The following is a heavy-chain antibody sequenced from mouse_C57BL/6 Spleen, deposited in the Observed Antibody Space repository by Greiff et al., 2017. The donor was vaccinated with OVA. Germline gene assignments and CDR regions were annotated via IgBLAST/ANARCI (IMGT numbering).Heavy chain of an antibody. Sequence: VQLQQPGAELVRPGSSVKLSCKASGYTFTSYWMDWVKQRPGQGLEWIGNIYPSDSETHYNQKFKDKATLTVDKSSSTAYMQLSSLTSEDSAVCDCARWGTPSDYFDYWGQGTTLTVSS. V-gene: IGHV1-61*01. D-gene: IGHD2-14*01. CDR1: GYTFTSYW. CDR3: ARWGTPSDYFDY. CDR2: IYPSDSET. J-gene: IGHJ2*01.